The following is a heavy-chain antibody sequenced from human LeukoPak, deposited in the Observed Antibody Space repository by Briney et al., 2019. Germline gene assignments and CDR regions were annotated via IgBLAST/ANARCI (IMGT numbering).Heavy chain of an antibody. CDR3: AISITSRPNLYYFDY. CDR1: GYTFTSYG. CDR2: ISVYNGNT. Sequence: GASVKVSCKASGYTFTSYGVSWVRQAPGQGLEWMGWISVYNGNTKYAQRLQDRVTMTTDTSTNTAYMELRSLRSDDTAVYYCAISITSRPNLYYFDYWGQGTLVTVSS. J-gene: IGHJ4*02. D-gene: IGHD6-6*01. V-gene: IGHV1-18*01.